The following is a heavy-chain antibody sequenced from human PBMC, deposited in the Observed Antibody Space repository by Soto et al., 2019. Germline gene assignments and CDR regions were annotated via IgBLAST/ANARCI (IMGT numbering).Heavy chain of an antibody. V-gene: IGHV3-33*03. CDR1: GFTFSNYG. CDR3: AKDEVSRKYYGHSLDV. D-gene: IGHD4-17*01. Sequence: QVQLVESGGGLVQPGRSLRLSCVGSGFTFSNYGMQWVRQAPGKGLEWVADIWYDGSGQRYAGSVQGRFTISRDNSKNTLYLQINSLRVEDTAVYYCAKDEVSRKYYGHSLDVWGQGTTVTVSS. CDR2: IWYDGSGQ. J-gene: IGHJ6*02.